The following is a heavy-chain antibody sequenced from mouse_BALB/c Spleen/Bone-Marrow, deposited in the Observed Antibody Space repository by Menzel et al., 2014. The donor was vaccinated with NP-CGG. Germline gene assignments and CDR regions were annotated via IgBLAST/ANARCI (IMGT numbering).Heavy chain of an antibody. CDR3: ARSHFYGNYFDY. CDR1: GFTFSNFG. V-gene: IGHV5-17*02. CDR2: VSTGSTII. Sequence: EVQLVESGGGLVQPGGSRKLSCAASGFTFSNFGMHWFRQSPEKGLEWVAFVSTGSTIIYYADTVKGRFTISRDNPENTLFLQMTSLGSEDTAIYYCARSHFYGNYFDYWGQGTTLTVSS. J-gene: IGHJ2*01. D-gene: IGHD2-1*01.